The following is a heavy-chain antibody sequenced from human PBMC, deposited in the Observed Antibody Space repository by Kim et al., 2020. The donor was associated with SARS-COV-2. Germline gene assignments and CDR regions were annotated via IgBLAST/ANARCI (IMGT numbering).Heavy chain of an antibody. Sequence: SVKVSCKASGGTFSSYAISWVRQAPGQGLEWMGGIIPIFGTANYAQKFQGRVTITADESTSTAYMELSSLRSEDTAVYYCASYGGNSRNWYFDLWGRGTLVTVSS. CDR1: GGTFSSYA. J-gene: IGHJ2*01. CDR2: IIPIFGTA. D-gene: IGHD4-17*01. V-gene: IGHV1-69*13. CDR3: ASYGGNSRNWYFDL.